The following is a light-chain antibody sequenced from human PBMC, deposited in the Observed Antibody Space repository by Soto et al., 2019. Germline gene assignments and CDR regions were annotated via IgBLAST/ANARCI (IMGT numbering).Light chain of an antibody. CDR1: QNVRIY. Sequence: DMQMTQSAATRSGSWGDVVTIACRASQNVRIYLAWYQQKPGKAPKLLIYQTSSLQSGVPSRFSGSGSETEFTLAISSLQPEDFATYYCQQYYIYPPAFGLGTKVDIK. CDR2: QTS. CDR3: QQYYIYPPA. V-gene: IGKV1-5*03. J-gene: IGKJ3*01.